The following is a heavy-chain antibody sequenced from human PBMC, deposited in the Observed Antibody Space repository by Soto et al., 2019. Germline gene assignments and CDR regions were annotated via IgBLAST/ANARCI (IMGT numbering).Heavy chain of an antibody. J-gene: IGHJ4*02. CDR3: ARAVHTMIQGVRFRVDQ. D-gene: IGHD3-10*01. CDR1: GGTFTAYY. V-gene: IGHV1-2*02. CDR2: INPNGGGT. Sequence: QVQLVQSGAEVKKPGSSVKVSCKASGGTFTAYYIHWVRQAPGQGLEWMGWINPNGGGTKYAQKFQGRVTMTRDTSINTAYMGLTRLTSDDTAVYYCARAVHTMIQGVRFRVDQWGQGTLVTVSS.